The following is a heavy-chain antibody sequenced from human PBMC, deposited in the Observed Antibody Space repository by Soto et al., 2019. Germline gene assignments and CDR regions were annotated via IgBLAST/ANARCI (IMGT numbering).Heavy chain of an antibody. CDR3: ARDPGDYDAFDI. Sequence: EVQLVESGGGLIQPGGSLRLSCAASGLTVSSNYMSWVRQAPGKGLEWVSVIYSGGRTNYADSVKGRFTISRDNSKNTLYLQMNSLRAEDTAVYYCARDPGDYDAFDIWGQGTMVTVSS. CDR2: IYSGGRT. J-gene: IGHJ3*02. D-gene: IGHD4-17*01. V-gene: IGHV3-53*01. CDR1: GLTVSSNY.